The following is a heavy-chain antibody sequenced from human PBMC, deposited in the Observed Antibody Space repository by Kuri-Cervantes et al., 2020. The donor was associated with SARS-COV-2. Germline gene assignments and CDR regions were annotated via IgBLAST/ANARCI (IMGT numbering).Heavy chain of an antibody. CDR1: GFTFGNYA. D-gene: IGHD2-2*01. V-gene: IGHV3-30*04. CDR3: AREGPQSTSSEVDY. Sequence: GESLKISCAASGFTFGNYAMHWVRQAPGKGLEWVAIISYDGSTFYQNSVKGRFTISRDNSRNTVYLQMNSLRREDTAVYFCAREGPQSTSSEVDYWGQGTLVTVSS. CDR2: ISYDGST. J-gene: IGHJ4*02.